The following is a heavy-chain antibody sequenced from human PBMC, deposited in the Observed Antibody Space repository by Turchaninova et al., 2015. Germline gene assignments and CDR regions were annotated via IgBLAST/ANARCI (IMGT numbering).Heavy chain of an antibody. Sequence: QVQLVESGGGVVQPGGCLGLSCAATGFTFSSYGMHWVRQAPGKGLEWVAVISYDGSNKYYVDSVKGRFTISRDNSKNTLYLQMNSLRAEDTAVYYCAKADQLWLPPFDYWGQGTLVTVSS. CDR3: AKADQLWLPPFDY. J-gene: IGHJ4*02. V-gene: IGHV3-30*18. CDR2: ISYDGSNK. D-gene: IGHD5-18*01. CDR1: GFTFSSYG.